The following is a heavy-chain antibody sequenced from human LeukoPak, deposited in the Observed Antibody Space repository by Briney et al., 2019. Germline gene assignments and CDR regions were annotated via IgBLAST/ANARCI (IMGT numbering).Heavy chain of an antibody. V-gene: IGHV3-66*01. CDR3: ARVVVPAATYYYYYYGMNV. Sequence: GGSLRLSCAASGFTVSSNYMSWVRQAPGKGLEWVSVIYSGGSTYYADSVKGRFTISRDNSKNTLYLQMNSLRAEDTAVYYCARVVVPAATYYYYYYGMNVWGQGTTVTVSS. CDR2: IYSGGST. D-gene: IGHD2-2*01. CDR1: GFTVSSNY. J-gene: IGHJ6*02.